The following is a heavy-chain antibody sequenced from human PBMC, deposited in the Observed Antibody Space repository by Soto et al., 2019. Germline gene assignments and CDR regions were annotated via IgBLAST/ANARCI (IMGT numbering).Heavy chain of an antibody. D-gene: IGHD3-22*01. CDR3: ASQTSNYYDSSGYYFDY. J-gene: IGHJ4*02. CDR2: IYYSGST. Sequence: SETLSLTCTVSGGSISSGGYYWSWIRQHPGKGLEWIGYIYYSGSTYYNPSLKSRVTISVDTSKNQFSLKLSSVTAADTAVYYCASQTSNYYDSSGYYFDYWGQGTLVTVSS. V-gene: IGHV4-31*03. CDR1: GGSISSGGYY.